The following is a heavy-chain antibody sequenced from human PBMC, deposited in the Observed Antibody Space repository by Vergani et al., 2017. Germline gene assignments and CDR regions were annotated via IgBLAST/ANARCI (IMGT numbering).Heavy chain of an antibody. CDR1: GGSISSSSYY. V-gene: IGHV4-39*01. J-gene: IGHJ4*02. CDR3: AGLGPDTGEEGWPDDY. Sequence: QLQLQESGPGLVKPSETLSLTCTVSGGSISSSSYYWGWIRQPPGKGLEWIGSIYYSGSTYYNPSLKSRVTISVDTSKNQFSLKLSSVTAADTAVDYCAGLGPDTGEEGWPDDYWGQGTLVTVSS. D-gene: IGHD7-27*01. CDR2: IYYSGST.